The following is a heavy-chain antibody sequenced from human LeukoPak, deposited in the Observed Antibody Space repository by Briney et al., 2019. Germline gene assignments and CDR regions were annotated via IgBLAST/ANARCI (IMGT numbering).Heavy chain of an antibody. V-gene: IGHV4-38-2*02. CDR2: IYHSGST. CDR1: GYSISSGYY. D-gene: IGHD6-19*01. J-gene: IGHJ4*02. Sequence: SETLSLTCTVSGYSISSGYYWGWIRQPPGKGLEWIGSIYHSGSTYYNPSLKSRVTISVDTSKNQFSLKLSSVTAADTAVYYCARSDSSGWRLYYFDYWGQGTLVTVSS. CDR3: ARSDSSGWRLYYFDY.